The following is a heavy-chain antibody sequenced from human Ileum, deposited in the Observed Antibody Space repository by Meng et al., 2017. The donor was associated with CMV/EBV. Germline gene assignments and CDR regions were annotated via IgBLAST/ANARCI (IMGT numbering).Heavy chain of an antibody. D-gene: IGHD3-16*01. CDR3: AKDRYLGNSSPDAFDI. J-gene: IGHJ3*02. CDR1: GFTFSSYA. V-gene: IGHV3-23*01. Sequence: GESLKISCAASGFTFSSYAMCWVRQAPGKGLEWVSSISSGGGSTYYADSVKGRFTISRDSSKNTLYLQMNSLRAEDTAVYYCAKDRYLGNSSPDAFDIWGQGTMVTVSS. CDR2: ISSGGGST.